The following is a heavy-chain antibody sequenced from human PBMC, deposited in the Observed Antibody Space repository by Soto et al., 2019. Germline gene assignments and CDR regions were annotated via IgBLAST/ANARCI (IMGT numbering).Heavy chain of an antibody. J-gene: IGHJ3*02. D-gene: IGHD3-22*01. CDR2: IYYSGST. CDR3: ARDSSVYYYSQGNPNDAFDI. V-gene: IGHV4-59*01. Sequence: PSETLSLTCTVSGGSISSYYWSWIRQPPGKGLEWIGYIYYSGSTNYNPSLKSRVTISVDTSKNQFSLKLSSVTAADTAVYYCARDSSVYYYSQGNPNDAFDIWGQGTMVTVSS. CDR1: GGSISSYY.